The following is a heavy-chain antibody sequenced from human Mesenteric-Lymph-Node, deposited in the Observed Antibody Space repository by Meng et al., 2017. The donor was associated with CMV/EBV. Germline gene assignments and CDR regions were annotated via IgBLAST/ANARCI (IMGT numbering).Heavy chain of an antibody. CDR1: GFTFSTYT. CDR3: ARVFLAYCGDVPYCGAFDI. J-gene: IGHJ3*02. Sequence: GGSLRLSCAASGFTFSTYTMTWVRQTPGKGLEWISSISSRSTSIYYADSVKGRFTISRDNAKNSLSLQMNSLRAEDTAVYYCARVFLAYCGDVPYCGAFDIWGQGTMVTVSS. V-gene: IGHV3-21*01. D-gene: IGHD2-21*01. CDR2: ISSRSTSI.